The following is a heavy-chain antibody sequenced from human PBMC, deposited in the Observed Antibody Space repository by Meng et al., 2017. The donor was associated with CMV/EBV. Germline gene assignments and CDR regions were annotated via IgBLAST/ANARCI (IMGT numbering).Heavy chain of an antibody. J-gene: IGHJ4*02. D-gene: IGHD2-2*01. CDR2: ITKDGSST. CDR3: ADDIVVVPEGGY. V-gene: IGHV3-74*01. CDR1: GFTFSSYW. Sequence: GESLKISCAASGFTFSSYWMHWVRQAPGKGPVWVSRITKDGSSTIYADSVKGRFTISRDNAKNTLYLQMNSLRAEDTAVYYCADDIVVVPEGGYWGQGTLVTSPQ.